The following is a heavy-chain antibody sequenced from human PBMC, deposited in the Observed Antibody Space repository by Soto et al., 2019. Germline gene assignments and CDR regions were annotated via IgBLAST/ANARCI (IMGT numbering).Heavy chain of an antibody. Sequence: SETLSLTCTVSGGSISSYYWSWIRQPPGKGLEWIGYIYYSGSTNYNPSLKSRVTISVDTSKNQFSLKLSSVTAADTAVYYCARDIPAAPHADYYYYMDVWGKGTTVTVSS. CDR1: GGSISSYY. J-gene: IGHJ6*03. V-gene: IGHV4-59*01. CDR2: IYYSGST. CDR3: ARDIPAAPHADYYYYMDV. D-gene: IGHD2-2*01.